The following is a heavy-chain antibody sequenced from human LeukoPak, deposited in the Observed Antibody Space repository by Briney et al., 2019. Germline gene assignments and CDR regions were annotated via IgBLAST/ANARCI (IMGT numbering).Heavy chain of an antibody. J-gene: IGHJ4*02. Sequence: GGSLRLSCAASGFTFDEYAMHWVRQAPGKGLEWVSGISWNSGLIDYADSVKGRFTISRDNAKNSLFLQMNSLKAEDTAFYYRAKVGIFGLVTYYFDYWGQGTLVTVS. V-gene: IGHV3-9*01. D-gene: IGHD3/OR15-3a*01. CDR1: GFTFDEYA. CDR3: AKVGIFGLVTYYFDY. CDR2: ISWNSGLI.